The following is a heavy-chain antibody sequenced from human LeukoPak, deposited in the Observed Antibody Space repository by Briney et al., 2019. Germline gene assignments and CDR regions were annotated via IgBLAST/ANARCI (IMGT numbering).Heavy chain of an antibody. D-gene: IGHD3-16*02. CDR3: ARGRGYDYVWGSYRQLNFDY. Sequence: SETLSLTCAVYGGSFSGYYWSWIRQPPGKGLEWIGEINHSGSTNYNPSLKSRVTISVDTSKNQFSLKLSSVTAADTAVYYCARGRGYDYVWGSYRQLNFDYWGQGTLVTVSS. J-gene: IGHJ4*02. CDR1: GGSFSGYY. V-gene: IGHV4-34*01. CDR2: INHSGST.